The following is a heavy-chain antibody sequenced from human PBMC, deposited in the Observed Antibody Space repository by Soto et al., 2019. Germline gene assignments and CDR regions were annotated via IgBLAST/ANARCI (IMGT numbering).Heavy chain of an antibody. J-gene: IGHJ6*02. CDR1: GDSISSSDYY. V-gene: IGHV4-39*02. CDR2: MYYSGST. CDR3: ASRGTNIGPHYYGLDV. D-gene: IGHD2-8*01. Sequence: SETLSLTCSVSGDSISSSDYYWDWIRQPPGKGLEWIATMYYSGSTIYNPSLESRVTISIDTSRNHFSLRLTSVAAADTAVYYCASRGTNIGPHYYGLDVWGQGTTVTVSS.